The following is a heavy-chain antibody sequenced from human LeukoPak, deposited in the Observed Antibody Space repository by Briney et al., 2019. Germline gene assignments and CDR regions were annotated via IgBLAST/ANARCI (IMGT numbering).Heavy chain of an antibody. CDR2: IYPGDSHT. D-gene: IGHD3-3*01. CDR1: GYSFTSYW. Sequence: GESLKISCKGSGYSFTSYWIGWVRQMPGKGLEWMGIIYPGDSHTKYSPSFQGQVTISADKSISTAYLQWSSLKASDTAKYYCARPRSYSDFRSGYSNDAFHIWGQGTMVTVSS. CDR3: ARPRSYSDFRSGYSNDAFHI. V-gene: IGHV5-51*01. J-gene: IGHJ3*02.